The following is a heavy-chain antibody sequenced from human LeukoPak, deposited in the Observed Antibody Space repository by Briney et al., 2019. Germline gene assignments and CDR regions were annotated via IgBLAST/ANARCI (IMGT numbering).Heavy chain of an antibody. CDR1: GFTFSTYS. V-gene: IGHV3-48*01. D-gene: IGHD2-2*01. CDR3: ARDTRGESDY. CDR2: ISWSSSAI. J-gene: IGHJ4*02. Sequence: PGGSLRLSCAASGFTFSTYSMDWVRQAPGKGLEWVSYISWSSSAIYADSVKGRFTISRDNAKNSLYLQMNSLRAEDTAVYYCARDTRGESDYWGQGTLVTVSS.